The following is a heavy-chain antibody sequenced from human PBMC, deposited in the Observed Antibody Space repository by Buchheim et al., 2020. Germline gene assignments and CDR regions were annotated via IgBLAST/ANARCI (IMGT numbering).Heavy chain of an antibody. J-gene: IGHJ6*02. CDR1: GGTVSSYG. CDR3: ARDEGNYYYGMDV. CDR2: VIPILGTT. V-gene: IGHV1-69*06. Sequence: QLLVVQSGAEVKKPGSSVKVSCKASGGTVSSYGFNWVRQAPGQGLEWMGVVIPILGTTNSAQKFQGRVTITADKSTTPAYMELSSLRSEDTAVYYCARDEGNYYYGMDVWGQGTT.